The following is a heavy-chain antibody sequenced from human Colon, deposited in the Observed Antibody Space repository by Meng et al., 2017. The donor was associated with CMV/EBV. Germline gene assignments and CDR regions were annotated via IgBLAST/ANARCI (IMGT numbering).Heavy chain of an antibody. J-gene: IGHJ5*02. V-gene: IGHV3-11*01. CDR2: ISSRGNSK. CDR1: GFTFRDNY. Sequence: GGSLRLSCAASGFTFRDNYMIWIRQAPGKGLEWLSSISSRGNSKYYADSLKGRFTISRDNAKMLLYLEMNSLTAEDTAVYYCVREGQFAFGSWGQGTLVTVSS. CDR3: VREGQFAFGS. D-gene: IGHD3-16*01.